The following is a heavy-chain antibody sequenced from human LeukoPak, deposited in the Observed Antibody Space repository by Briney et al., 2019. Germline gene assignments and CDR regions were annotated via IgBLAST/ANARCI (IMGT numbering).Heavy chain of an antibody. CDR2: ISYDGSNK. CDR3: ARDQQDY. V-gene: IGHV3-30*03. D-gene: IGHD1/OR15-1a*01. CDR1: GFTFSSYW. J-gene: IGHJ4*02. Sequence: GGSLRLSCAASGFTFSSYWMSWVRQAPGKGLEWVAVISYDGSNKYYADSVKGRFTISRDNSKNTLYLQMNSLRAEDTAVYYCARDQQDYWGQGTLVTVSS.